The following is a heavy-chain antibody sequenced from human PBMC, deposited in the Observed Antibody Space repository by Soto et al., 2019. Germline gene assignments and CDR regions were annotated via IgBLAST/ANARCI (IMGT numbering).Heavy chain of an antibody. CDR1: GFTFSSYA. J-gene: IGHJ5*02. CDR2: ISYDGSNK. CDR3: ARDARITRRPDYDILTGPDL. D-gene: IGHD3-9*01. V-gene: IGHV3-30-3*01. Sequence: PGGSLRLSCAASGFTFSSYAMHWVRQAPGKGLEWVAVISYDGSNKYYADSVKGRFTISRDNSKNTLYLQMNSLRAEDTAVYYCARDARITRRPDYDILTGPDLWGQGTLVTVSS.